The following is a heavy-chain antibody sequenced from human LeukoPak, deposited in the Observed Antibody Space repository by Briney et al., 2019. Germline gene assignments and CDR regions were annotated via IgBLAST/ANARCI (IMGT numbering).Heavy chain of an antibody. CDR2: INPSGGST. V-gene: IGHV1-46*01. Sequence: GASVKVSCTASGYTFTSYYMHWVRQAPGQGLEWMGVINPSGGSTIYAQKFQGRVTMTRDTSTSTVYMELSSLRSEDTAVYYCAKEGIGAFDIWGQGTMVTVSS. CDR1: GYTFTSYY. J-gene: IGHJ3*02. D-gene: IGHD6-13*01. CDR3: AKEGIGAFDI.